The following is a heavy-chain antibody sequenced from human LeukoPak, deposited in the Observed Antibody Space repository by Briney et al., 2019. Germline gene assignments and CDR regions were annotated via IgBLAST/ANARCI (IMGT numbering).Heavy chain of an antibody. CDR1: GGTFSSYA. CDR3: ARDGEMATIYFDY. J-gene: IGHJ4*02. CDR2: IIPIVGIA. V-gene: IGHV1-69*04. Sequence: ASVRVSCKASGGTFSSYALSWVRQAPGQGLERMGTIIPIVGIANHAQKFQGRVTITADKSTSTAYMELSSLRSEDTAVYYCARDGEMATIYFDYWGQGTLVTVSS. D-gene: IGHD5-24*01.